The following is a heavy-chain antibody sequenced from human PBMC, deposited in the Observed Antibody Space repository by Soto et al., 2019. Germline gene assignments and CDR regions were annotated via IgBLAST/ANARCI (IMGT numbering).Heavy chain of an antibody. Sequence: EVQLLESGGGLVQPGGSLRLSCAASGFTFSSYAMSWVRQAPGKGLEWVSAISGSGGSTYYADSVKGRFTISRDNSKNTLYLQMNSLRAEDTAVYYCASRFFYSSGWYYFDYWGQGTLVTVSS. CDR1: GFTFSSYA. V-gene: IGHV3-23*01. J-gene: IGHJ4*02. CDR3: ASRFFYSSGWYYFDY. D-gene: IGHD6-19*01. CDR2: ISGSGGST.